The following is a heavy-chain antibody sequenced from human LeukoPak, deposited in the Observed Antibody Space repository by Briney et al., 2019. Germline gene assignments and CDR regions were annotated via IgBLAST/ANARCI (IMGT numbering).Heavy chain of an antibody. J-gene: IGHJ4*02. D-gene: IGHD6-6*01. V-gene: IGHV4-34*01. Sequence: SETLSLTCAVYGGSSSGYYWSWIRQPPGKGLEWIGEINHSGSTNYNPSLKSRVTISVDTSKNQFSLKLSSVTAADTAVYYCARGWYSSSPYYFDYWGQGTLVTVSS. CDR1: GGSSSGYY. CDR2: INHSGST. CDR3: ARGWYSSSPYYFDY.